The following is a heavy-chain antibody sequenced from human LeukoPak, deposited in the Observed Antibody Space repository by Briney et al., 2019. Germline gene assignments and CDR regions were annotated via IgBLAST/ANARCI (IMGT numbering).Heavy chain of an antibody. D-gene: IGHD5-24*01. Sequence: PSETLSLTCTVSGDSISSGDFYWSWIRQPAGRGLSWIGRVYASGGTNYKSSLKSRVIILVDTSNNQFSLKLSSVTAADTAVYYCASGAVGRWLQFDDAFDIWGQGTMVTVSS. J-gene: IGHJ3*02. CDR1: GDSISSGDFY. CDR2: VYASGGT. V-gene: IGHV4-61*02. CDR3: ASGAVGRWLQFDDAFDI.